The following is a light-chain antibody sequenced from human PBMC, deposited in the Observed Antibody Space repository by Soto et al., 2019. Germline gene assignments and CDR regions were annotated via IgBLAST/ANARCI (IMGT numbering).Light chain of an antibody. CDR2: KVS. V-gene: IGLV2-23*02. Sequence: QSVLTQPASVSGSPRQSITISCTGTSSDVGSYNFVSWYQQHPGKAPKLMIYKVSKRPSGVSDRFSGSKSGNTASLTISGLQAEDEADYYCCSYAGSTTWVFGGGTKLTVL. CDR3: CSYAGSTTWV. CDR1: SSDVGSYNF. J-gene: IGLJ3*02.